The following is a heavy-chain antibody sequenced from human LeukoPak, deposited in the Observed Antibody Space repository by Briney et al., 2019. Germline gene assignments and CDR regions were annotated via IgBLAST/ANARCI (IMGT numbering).Heavy chain of an antibody. CDR1: GGSISSYY. CDR2: IYTSGST. V-gene: IGHV4-4*07. J-gene: IGHJ4*02. CDR3: ARLSTVTTSFDY. Sequence: SDTLSLTCTVSGGSISSYYWSWIRQPAGKGLEWIGRIYTSGSTNYNPSLKSRVTMSVDTSKNQFSLKLSSVTAADTAVYYCARLSTVTTSFDYWGQGTLVTVSS. D-gene: IGHD4-17*01.